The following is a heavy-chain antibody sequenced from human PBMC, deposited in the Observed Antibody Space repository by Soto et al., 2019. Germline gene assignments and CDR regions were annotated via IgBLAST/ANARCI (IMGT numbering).Heavy chain of an antibody. J-gene: IGHJ3*02. CDR2: IYHSGST. V-gene: IGHV4-4*02. CDR1: GGSISSSNW. CDR3: ARETKLAAAGTGGYDAFDI. Sequence: PSETLSLTCAVSGGSISSSNWWSWVRQPPGKGLEWIGEIYHSGSTNYNPSLKSRVTISVDKSKNQFSLKLSSVTAADTAVYYCARETKLAAAGTGGYDAFDIWGQGTMVTVSS. D-gene: IGHD6-13*01.